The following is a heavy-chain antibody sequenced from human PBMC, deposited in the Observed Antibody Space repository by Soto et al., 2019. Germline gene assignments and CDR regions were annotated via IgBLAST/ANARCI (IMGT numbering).Heavy chain of an antibody. J-gene: IGHJ4*02. Sequence: QLQLQESGPGVVKPSETLSLTCSVSAGSISSSNYYWGWIRQPPGKGLECIGTINYSGDTYYSASLRGGVSISEDTSMDVFSLNRSSVTAEDTAMYYGAKQDRGPSSYYYFDFWGQGTLVTVSS. CDR2: INYSGDT. CDR1: AGSISSSNYY. V-gene: IGHV4-39*01. D-gene: IGHD2-2*01. CDR3: AKQDRGPSSYYYFDF.